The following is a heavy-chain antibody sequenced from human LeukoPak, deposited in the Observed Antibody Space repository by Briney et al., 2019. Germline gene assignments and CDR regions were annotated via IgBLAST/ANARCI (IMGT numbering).Heavy chain of an antibody. CDR1: SSYC. CDR3: ASSSSPPGSGSYYTLDY. CDR2: IKQDGSEK. D-gene: IGHD3-10*01. J-gene: IGHJ4*02. V-gene: IGHV3-7*01. Sequence: GGSLRLSCAAFSSYCMTWVRQAPGKGLEWVANIKQDGSEKYYVDSVKGRFTISRDNAKNSLFLQMNSLRAEDTAVYYCASSSSPPGSGSYYTLDYWGQGTLVTVSS.